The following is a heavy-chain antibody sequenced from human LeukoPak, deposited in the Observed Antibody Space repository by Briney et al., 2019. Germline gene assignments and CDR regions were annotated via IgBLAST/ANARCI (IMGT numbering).Heavy chain of an antibody. CDR1: GGTFSSYA. CDR3: ASRDGYNYHYYYYYMDV. CDR2: IIPIFGTA. J-gene: IGHJ6*03. V-gene: IGHV1-69*06. D-gene: IGHD5-24*01. Sequence: ASVKVSRKASGGTFSSYAISWVRQAPGQGLEWMGGIIPIFGTANYAQKFQGRVTITADKSTSTAYMELSSLRSEDTAVYYCASRDGYNYHYYYYYMDVWGKGTTVTVSS.